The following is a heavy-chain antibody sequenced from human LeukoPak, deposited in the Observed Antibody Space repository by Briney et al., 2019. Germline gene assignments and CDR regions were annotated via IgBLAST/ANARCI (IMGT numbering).Heavy chain of an antibody. J-gene: IGHJ4*02. CDR2: ISWNSGDI. D-gene: IGHD2-2*01. CDR3: AKSVIPVAPGGFDY. Sequence: GGSLRLSCAASGFTFSSYWMHWVRQAPGKGLEWVSGISWNSGDIGYADSVKGRFIISRDNAKKSLYLQMNSLRAEDTALYYCAKSVIPVAPGGFDYWGQGTLVTVSS. CDR1: GFTFSSYW. V-gene: IGHV3-9*01.